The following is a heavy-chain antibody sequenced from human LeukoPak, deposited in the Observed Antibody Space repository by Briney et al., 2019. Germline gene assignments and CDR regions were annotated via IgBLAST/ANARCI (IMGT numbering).Heavy chain of an antibody. CDR1: GYTVTSYV. CDR2: ISAYNGNT. D-gene: IGHD3-22*01. J-gene: IGHJ5*02. Sequence: ASVKVSCKASGYTVTSYVISGPRLAPGQGVEWMGWISAYNGNTNYPPKLQGRVTMTTDTSTSTAYMELRSLRSDDTAVYYCARFDYNDSRLDPWGQGTLVTVSS. V-gene: IGHV1-18*01. CDR3: ARFDYNDSRLDP.